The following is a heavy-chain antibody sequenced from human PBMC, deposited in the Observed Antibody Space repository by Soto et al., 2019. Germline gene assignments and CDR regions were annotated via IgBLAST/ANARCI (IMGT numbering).Heavy chain of an antibody. V-gene: IGHV3-15*01. D-gene: IGHD3-9*01. CDR2: IKSKTDGGTT. J-gene: IGHJ4*02. CDR1: GFTFSNAW. CDR3: TTDLPSPYYDILTVYSLYYY. Sequence: GGSLRLSCAASGFTFSNAWMSWVRQAPGKGLEWVGRIKSKTDGGTTDYAAPVKGRVTISKDDSKNTLYMKMNSLKHDDTAVYYCTTDLPSPYYDILTVYSLYYYWGQGTLVTVSS.